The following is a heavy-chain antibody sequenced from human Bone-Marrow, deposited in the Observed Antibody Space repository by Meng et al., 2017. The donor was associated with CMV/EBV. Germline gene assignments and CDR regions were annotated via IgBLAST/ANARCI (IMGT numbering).Heavy chain of an antibody. Sequence: GGTNYAQKFQGRVTMTRDTSISTAYMELSSLRSDDTAVYYCARGEGRYPGYWGQGTLVTVSS. CDR3: ARGEGRYPGY. D-gene: IGHD1-26*01. J-gene: IGHJ4*02. V-gene: IGHV1-2*02. CDR2: GGT.